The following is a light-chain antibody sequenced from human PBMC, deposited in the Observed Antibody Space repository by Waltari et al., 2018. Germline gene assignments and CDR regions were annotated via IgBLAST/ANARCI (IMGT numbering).Light chain of an antibody. CDR1: NLGSRS. CDR3: QVWDSDSDHYV. J-gene: IGLJ1*01. V-gene: IGLV3-21*02. Sequence: YALTQPPSVSVAPGQMATIACGGNNLGSRSVHWYQQRPGQAPVLVVYDDRVRPSGIPERISGSNSGNTATLTISGVEAGDEADYYCQVWDSDSDHYVFGAGTKVTVL. CDR2: DDR.